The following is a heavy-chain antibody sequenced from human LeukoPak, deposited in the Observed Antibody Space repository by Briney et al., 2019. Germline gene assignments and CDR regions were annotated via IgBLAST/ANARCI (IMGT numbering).Heavy chain of an antibody. V-gene: IGHV3-23*01. J-gene: IGHJ4*02. CDR1: GVTLSNYA. D-gene: IGHD2-15*01. CDR3: AKQLGYCSDGSCYFPY. CDR2: ISGSGGST. Sequence: GGSLRLSCVASGVTLSNYAMSWARQAPGKGLEWVSAISGSGGSTYYADSVKGRFTISRDNSKSTLCLQMNSLRAEDTAVYYCAKQLGYCSDGSCYFPYWGQGTLVTVSS.